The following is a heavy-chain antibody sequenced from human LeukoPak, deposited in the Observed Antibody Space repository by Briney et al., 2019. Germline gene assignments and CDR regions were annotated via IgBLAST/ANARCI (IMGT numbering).Heavy chain of an antibody. CDR1: GGPISSSSYF. CDR3: ARGRPSGYYYDSSGYYLPFQY. D-gene: IGHD3-22*01. J-gene: IGHJ4*02. CDR2: ILHGGSA. Sequence: SETLSLTCTVSGGPISSSSYFWAWIRQPPGKGLDWIGEILHGGSATYNPSLKSRVTISVDTPKNRFSLKLSSVTAADTAVYFCARGRPSGYYYDSSGYYLPFQYWGQGTLVTVSS. V-gene: IGHV4-39*07.